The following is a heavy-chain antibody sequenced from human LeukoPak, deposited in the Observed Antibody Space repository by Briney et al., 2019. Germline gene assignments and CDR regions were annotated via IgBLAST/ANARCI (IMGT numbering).Heavy chain of an antibody. CDR2: VYHSGST. V-gene: IGHV4-38-2*02. CDR3: AKGTLRSCSGARCYPFDY. J-gene: IGHJ4*02. Sequence: SETLSLTCTVSGYSLSSAYYWAWIRQPPGKGLEWIGSVYHSGSTYYNPSLKSRVTISVDTSKNQFSLKVNSVTAADTAVYYCAKGTLRSCSGARCYPFDYWGQGTLVNVSS. CDR1: GYSLSSAYY. D-gene: IGHD2-15*01.